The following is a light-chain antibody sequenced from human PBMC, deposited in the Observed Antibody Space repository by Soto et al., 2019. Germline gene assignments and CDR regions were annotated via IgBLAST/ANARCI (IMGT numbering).Light chain of an antibody. CDR1: SGEVGGYNL. Sequence: QSVLTQPAPVSGSPGQSITIPCTGTSGEVGGYNLVSWYQQHPGKAPKLMIYEVTERPSGVSNRFSGSKSGNTASLTISGLQPDDEADYYCCSYAGNSEVFGTGTKVTVL. V-gene: IGLV2-23*02. CDR2: EVT. J-gene: IGLJ1*01. CDR3: CSYAGNSEV.